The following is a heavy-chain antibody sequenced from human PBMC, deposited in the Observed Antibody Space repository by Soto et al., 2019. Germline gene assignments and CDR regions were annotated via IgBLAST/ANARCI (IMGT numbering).Heavy chain of an antibody. D-gene: IGHD4-4*01. CDR2: IIPIFGTA. V-gene: IGHV1-69*13. Sequence: WASVKVSCKASGGTFSSYAISWVRQAPGQGLEWMGGIIPIFGTANYAQKFQGRVTITADESTSTAYMELSSLRSEDTAVYYCATEHDYSNLFSYWARGTLVTVSA. CDR3: ATEHDYSNLFSY. CDR1: GGTFSSYA. J-gene: IGHJ4*02.